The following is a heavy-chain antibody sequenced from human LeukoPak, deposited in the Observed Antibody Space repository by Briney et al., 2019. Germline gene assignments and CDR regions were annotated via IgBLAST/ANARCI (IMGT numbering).Heavy chain of an antibody. CDR3: ARGRLWFGEFYMGY. V-gene: IGHV4-34*01. CDR1: GFTFSSYG. Sequence: GSLRLSCAASGFTFSSYGMHWVRQAPGKGLEWIGETNHSGSTNYNPSLKSRVTISVDTSKNQFSLKLSSVTAADTAVYYCARGRLWFGEFYMGYWGQGTLVTVSS. CDR2: TNHSGST. J-gene: IGHJ4*02. D-gene: IGHD3-10*01.